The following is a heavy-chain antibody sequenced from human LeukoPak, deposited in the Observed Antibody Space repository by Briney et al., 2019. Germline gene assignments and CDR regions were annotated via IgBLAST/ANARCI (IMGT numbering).Heavy chain of an antibody. CDR2: ISYDGNNK. V-gene: IGHV3-30*18. J-gene: IGHJ4*02. Sequence: GGTLRLSCADSGLSFRNYGMNWVRQALGKGPEWVAVISYDGNNKYYADSVKGRFTISRDNSKNTLYLQMNSLRAEDTAVYYCAKVGGYYFDYWGQGTLVTVSS. D-gene: IGHD3-22*01. CDR1: GLSFRNYG. CDR3: AKVGGYYFDY.